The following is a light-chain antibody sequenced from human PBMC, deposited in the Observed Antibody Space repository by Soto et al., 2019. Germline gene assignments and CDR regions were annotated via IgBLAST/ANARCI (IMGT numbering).Light chain of an antibody. CDR2: GAS. CDR1: QSVSNDL. V-gene: IGKV3-20*01. Sequence: EIVLTQSPGILSLSPGERATLSCRSSQSVSNDLLAWYQQKPGQAPRLFLYGASTRATDVPDRFSGSGSGADLTLSISRLEPEDFAVYYCQQYGSSPPRTFGQGTKVDIK. J-gene: IGKJ1*01. CDR3: QQYGSSPPRT.